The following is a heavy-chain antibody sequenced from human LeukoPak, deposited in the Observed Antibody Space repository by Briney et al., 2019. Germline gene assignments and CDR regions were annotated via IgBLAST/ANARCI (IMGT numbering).Heavy chain of an antibody. CDR3: IRESNYYDSSTSPGYFDL. V-gene: IGHV3-13*04. CDR2: IYTAGGT. D-gene: IGHD3-22*01. J-gene: IGHJ2*01. CDR1: GFTFSTYD. Sequence: GGSLRLSCAASGFTFSTYDMHWVRQATGEGLEWVSAIYTAGGTYYPGSVKGRFTISRENTKNSLYLQMNSLRAGDTAVYYCIRESNYYDSSTSPGYFDLWGRGTLVTVSS.